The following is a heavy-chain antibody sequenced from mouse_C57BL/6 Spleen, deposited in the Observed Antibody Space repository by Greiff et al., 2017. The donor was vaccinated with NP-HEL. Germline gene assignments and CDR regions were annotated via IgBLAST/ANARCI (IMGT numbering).Heavy chain of an antibody. CDR1: GFTFSDAW. Sequence: EVQLVESGGGLVQPGGSMKLSCTASGFTFSDAWMDWVRQSPERGLEWVAEIRNKANNHATYYVESVKGRFTISRDDSKRSVYLQMNSLRAEDTGIYYCTLQLGPSFAYWGQGTLVTVSA. D-gene: IGHD4-1*02. CDR3: TLQLGPSFAY. V-gene: IGHV6-6*01. CDR2: IRNKANNHAT. J-gene: IGHJ3*01.